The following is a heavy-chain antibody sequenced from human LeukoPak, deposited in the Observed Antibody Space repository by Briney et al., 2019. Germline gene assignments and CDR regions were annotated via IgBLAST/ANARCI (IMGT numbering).Heavy chain of an antibody. Sequence: ASVKVSCKASGCTFTGYYMHWVRQAPGQGLEWMGWINPNSGGTNYAQKFQGRVTMTRDTSISTAYMELSRLRSDDTAVYYCARDQQLLLTAPFDPWAREPWSPSPQ. CDR2: INPNSGGT. CDR1: GCTFTGYY. CDR3: ARDQQLLLTAPFDP. J-gene: IGHJ5*02. V-gene: IGHV1-2*02. D-gene: IGHD2-15*01.